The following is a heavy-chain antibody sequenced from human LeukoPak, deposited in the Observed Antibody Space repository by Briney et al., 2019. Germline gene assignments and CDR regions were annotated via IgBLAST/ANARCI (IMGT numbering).Heavy chain of an antibody. CDR3: PKHISPDRSGYYCDY. CDR1: GFTFSSYA. CDR2: ISGSGGST. Sequence: GGSLRLSCAASGFTFSSYAMSWVRQAPGKGLGWVSAISGSGGSTYYANSVKGRFTISRDNAKTSLYLQMNSLRAENTALYYCPKHISPDRSGYYCDYWGQGTLVTVSS. D-gene: IGHD3-22*01. J-gene: IGHJ4*02. V-gene: IGHV3-23*01.